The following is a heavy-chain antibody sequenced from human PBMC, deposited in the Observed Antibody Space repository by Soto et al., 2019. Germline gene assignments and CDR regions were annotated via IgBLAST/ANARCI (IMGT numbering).Heavy chain of an antibody. D-gene: IGHD2-2*01. V-gene: IGHV1-69*05. CDR3: ARHVPAAGYYYGMDV. CDR2: IIPIFGTA. J-gene: IGHJ6*02. Sequence: QVQLVQSGAEVKKPGSSVKVSCKASGGTFSSYAISWVRQAPGQGLEWMGGIIPIFGTANYAQKFQGRVTXPXXXSXXPAYMELSSLRSEDTAVYYCARHVPAAGYYYGMDVWGQGTTVTVSS. CDR1: GGTFSSYA.